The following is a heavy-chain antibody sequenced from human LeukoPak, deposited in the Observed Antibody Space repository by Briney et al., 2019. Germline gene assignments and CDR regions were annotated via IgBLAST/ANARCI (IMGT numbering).Heavy chain of an antibody. CDR2: IWYDGSNK. V-gene: IGHV3-33*08. D-gene: IGHD3-16*01. CDR1: EFPFSNYA. Sequence: GRSLRLSCAASEFPFSNYAMHWVRQAPGKGLEWVAVIWYDGSNKYYADSVKGRFTISRDNSKNTLYLQMNSLRAEDTAVYYCARVRRGVDAFDIWGQGTMVTVSS. CDR3: ARVRRGVDAFDI. J-gene: IGHJ3*02.